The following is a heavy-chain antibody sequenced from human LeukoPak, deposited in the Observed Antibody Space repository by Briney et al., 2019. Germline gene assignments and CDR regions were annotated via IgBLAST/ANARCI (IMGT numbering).Heavy chain of an antibody. D-gene: IGHD6-19*01. CDR2: TYHRSKWYS. CDR3: ARGEYTSEASVAIDY. CDR1: GDSVSRNSAA. V-gene: IGHV6-1*01. J-gene: IGHJ4*02. Sequence: PSQTLSLTCAISGDSVSRNSAAWNWIRQSPSRGLEWLGRTYHRSKWYSDYALSVKSRITIRPDTPKNQFSLQLNFVTPEDTAVYYCARGEYTSEASVAIDYWGQGTQVTVSS.